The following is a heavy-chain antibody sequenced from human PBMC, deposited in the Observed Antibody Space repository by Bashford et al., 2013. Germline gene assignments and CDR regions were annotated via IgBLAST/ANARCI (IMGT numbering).Heavy chain of an antibody. J-gene: IGHJ4*03. Sequence: SETLSLTCTVSGGSISSYYWSWIRQPPGKGLEWIGYIYYSGSTNYNPSLKSRVTISVDTSKNQFSLKLSSVTAADTAVYYCARSGGYVLYFDYWARDPGHVSX. CDR3: ARSGGYVLYFDY. CDR1: GGSISSYY. V-gene: IGHV4-59*08. D-gene: IGHD6-13*01. CDR2: IYYSGST.